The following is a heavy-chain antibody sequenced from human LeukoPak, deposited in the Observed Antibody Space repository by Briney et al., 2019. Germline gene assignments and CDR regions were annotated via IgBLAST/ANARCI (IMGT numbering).Heavy chain of an antibody. J-gene: IGHJ4*02. D-gene: IGHD6-13*01. V-gene: IGHV4-4*07. CDR1: GGSISSYY. CDR2: IYTSGST. Sequence: SETLSLTCTVSGGSISSYYWSWIRQPAGKGLEWIGRIYTSGSTNYNPSLKSRVTMSVDTSKNQFSLKLSSVTAADTAVYYCARHGSSWYEKDYFDYWGQGTLVTVSS. CDR3: ARHGSSWYEKDYFDY.